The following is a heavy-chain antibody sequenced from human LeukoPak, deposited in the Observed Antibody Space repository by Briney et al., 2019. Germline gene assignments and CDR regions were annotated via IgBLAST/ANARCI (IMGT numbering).Heavy chain of an antibody. Sequence: SETLSLTCTVSGGSISSYYWSWIRQPAGKGLEWIGRIYTSGSTNYNPSLKSRVTMSVDTSKNQFSLKLSSVTAADTAIYYCARGQSSVVTAIPYYFDYWGQGTLLTVSS. CDR3: ARGQSSVVTAIPYYFDY. D-gene: IGHD2-21*02. V-gene: IGHV4-4*07. CDR1: GGSISSYY. J-gene: IGHJ4*02. CDR2: IYTSGST.